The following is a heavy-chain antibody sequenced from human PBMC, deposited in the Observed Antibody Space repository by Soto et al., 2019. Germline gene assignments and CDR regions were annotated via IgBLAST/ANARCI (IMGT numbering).Heavy chain of an antibody. J-gene: IGHJ4*02. CDR1: GGSISSSSYY. D-gene: IGHD5-18*01. Sequence: QLQLQESGPGLVKPSETLSLTCTVSGGSISSSSYYWGWIRQPPGKGLEWIGRIYYSGSTYSNPSLQSRVTISVDTSKNQCSLKLSSVTASDTAVYYCACPTPTLYGYGTFFDSWGQGTLVTVSS. CDR3: ACPTPTLYGYGTFFDS. V-gene: IGHV4-39*01. CDR2: IYYSGST.